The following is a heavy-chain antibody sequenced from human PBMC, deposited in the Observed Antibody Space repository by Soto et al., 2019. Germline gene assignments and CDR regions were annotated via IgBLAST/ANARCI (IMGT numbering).Heavy chain of an antibody. CDR3: ARDIESVTAKHFFYYYAMDV. J-gene: IGHJ6*02. CDR2: INTDNGKT. Sequence: ASVKVSCKASGYTFSNYSIHWVRQAPGQRLEWMGWINTDNGKTRDSQRFQDRVTLTRDTSANTAYMELRGLRFDDTAVYYCARDIESVTAKHFFYYYAMDVWGQGTTVTVSS. D-gene: IGHD2-8*01. CDR1: GYTFSNYS. V-gene: IGHV1-3*04.